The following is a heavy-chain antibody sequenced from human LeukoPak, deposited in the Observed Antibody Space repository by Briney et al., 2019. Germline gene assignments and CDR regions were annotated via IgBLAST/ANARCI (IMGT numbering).Heavy chain of an antibody. D-gene: IGHD5-12*01. Sequence: PGGSLRLSXAASGFTFTSYAMSWVGQTPGKGLEWVSVISGSGGTTYYADSVKGRFTISRDNSKNTLYLQMNSLRAEDTAVYYCAKEGMSGYADFDFWGQGTLVTVSS. J-gene: IGHJ4*02. CDR2: ISGSGGTT. V-gene: IGHV3-23*01. CDR1: GFTFTSYA. CDR3: AKEGMSGYADFDF.